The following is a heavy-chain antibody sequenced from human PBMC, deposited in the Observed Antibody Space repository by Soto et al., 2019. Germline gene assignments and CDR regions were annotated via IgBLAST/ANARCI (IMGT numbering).Heavy chain of an antibody. J-gene: IGHJ4*02. CDR3: AKDFSGWSSRAVHFDY. Sequence: EVQLLESGGGLVQPGGSLRLSCAASGFTFSSYAMSWVRQAPGKGLEWVSAISGSGGSTYYADSVKGRFTISRDNSKNTLDLQMNSLRAEDTAVYYCAKDFSGWSSRAVHFDYWGQGTLVTVSS. CDR2: ISGSGGST. CDR1: GFTFSSYA. V-gene: IGHV3-23*01. D-gene: IGHD6-19*01.